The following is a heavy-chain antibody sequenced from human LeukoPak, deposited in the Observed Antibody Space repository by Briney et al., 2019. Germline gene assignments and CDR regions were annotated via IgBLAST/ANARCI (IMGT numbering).Heavy chain of an antibody. V-gene: IGHV1-18*01. D-gene: IGHD3-10*01. CDR3: ARARDVLLWFGATPGWFDP. CDR1: GYTFTSYG. Sequence: GASVKVSCKASGYTFTSYGISWVRQAPGQGPEWMGWISAYNGNTNYAQKLQGRVTMTTDTSTSTAYMELRSLRSDDTAVYYCARARDVLLWFGATPGWFDPWGQGTLVTVSS. J-gene: IGHJ5*02. CDR2: ISAYNGNT.